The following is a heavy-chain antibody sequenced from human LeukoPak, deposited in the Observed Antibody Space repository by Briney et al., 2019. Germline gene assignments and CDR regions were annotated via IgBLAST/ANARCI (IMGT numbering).Heavy chain of an antibody. Sequence: GGSLRLSCAASGFTFSSYAMSWVRQAPGKGLEWVSAISGSGGSTYYADSVKGRLTISRDNSKNTLYLQMNSLRAEDTAVYYCAKAIYYYYYMDVWGKGTTVTVSS. CDR1: GFTFSSYA. V-gene: IGHV3-23*01. CDR2: ISGSGGST. J-gene: IGHJ6*03. CDR3: AKAIYYYYYMDV.